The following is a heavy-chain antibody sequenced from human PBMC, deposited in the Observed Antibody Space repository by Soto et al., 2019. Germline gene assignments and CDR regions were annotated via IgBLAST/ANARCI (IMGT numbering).Heavy chain of an antibody. V-gene: IGHV3-23*01. CDR3: AKGYYYGSGSYLGWFDP. D-gene: IGHD3-10*01. CDR2: ISGSGGST. CDR1: GFTFSSYA. Sequence: GGSLRLSCAASGFTFSSYAMSWVRQAPGKGLEWVSAISGSGGSTYYADSVKGRFTISRDNSKNKLYLQMNSLRAEDTAVYYCAKGYYYGSGSYLGWFDPWGQGTLVTVSS. J-gene: IGHJ5*02.